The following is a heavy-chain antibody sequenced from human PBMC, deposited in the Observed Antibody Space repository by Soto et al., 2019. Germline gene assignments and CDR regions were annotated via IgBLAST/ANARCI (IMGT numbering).Heavy chain of an antibody. CDR1: GGTFSSYA. D-gene: IGHD3-10*01. V-gene: IGHV1-69*13. Sequence: ASVKVSCKASGGTFSSYAISWVRQAPGQGLEWMGGIIPIFGTANYAQKFQGRVTITADESTSTAYMELSSLRSEDTAVYYCARGEDTQFGLLANPGGLDAFDIWGQGTMVTVSS. J-gene: IGHJ3*02. CDR2: IIPIFGTA. CDR3: ARGEDTQFGLLANPGGLDAFDI.